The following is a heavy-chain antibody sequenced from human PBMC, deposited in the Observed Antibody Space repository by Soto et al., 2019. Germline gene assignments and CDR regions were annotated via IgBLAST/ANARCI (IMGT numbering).Heavy chain of an antibody. J-gene: IGHJ4*02. CDR3: ARGLVDTAMVEPFDY. CDR2: INHSGST. Sequence: PSETLSLTCAVSGGSISSGGYYWSWIRQPPGKGLEWIGEINHSGSTNYNPSLKSRVTISVDTSKNQFSLNLSSVTAADTAVYYCARGLVDTAMVEPFDYWGQGTLVTVSS. D-gene: IGHD5-18*01. V-gene: IGHV4-34*01. CDR1: GGSISSGGYY.